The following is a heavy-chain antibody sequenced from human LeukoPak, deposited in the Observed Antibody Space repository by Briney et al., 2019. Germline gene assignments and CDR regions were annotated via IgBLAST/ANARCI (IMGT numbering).Heavy chain of an antibody. Sequence: ESGPTLVKPTQTLTLTCTFSGFSLSTSGMCVSWIRQPPGKALEWLARIDWDDDKYYSTSLKTRLTISKDTSKNQVVLTMTNMDPVDTATYYCARITMVRGVNDAFDIWGQGTMVTVSS. CDR3: ARITMVRGVNDAFDI. V-gene: IGHV2-70*11. CDR1: GFSLSTSGMC. CDR2: IDWDDDK. J-gene: IGHJ3*02. D-gene: IGHD3-10*01.